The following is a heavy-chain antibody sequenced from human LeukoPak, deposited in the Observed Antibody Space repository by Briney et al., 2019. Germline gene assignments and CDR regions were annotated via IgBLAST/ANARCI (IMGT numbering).Heavy chain of an antibody. Sequence: GASVKVSCKASGYTFTSYGISWVRQAPGQGLEWMGWISAYNGNTNYAQKFQGWVTMTRDTSISTAYMELSRLRSDDTAVYYCARGVGIQLPDYWGQGTLVTVSS. CDR3: ARGVGIQLPDY. D-gene: IGHD5-18*01. CDR1: GYTFTSYG. J-gene: IGHJ4*02. V-gene: IGHV1-18*01. CDR2: ISAYNGNT.